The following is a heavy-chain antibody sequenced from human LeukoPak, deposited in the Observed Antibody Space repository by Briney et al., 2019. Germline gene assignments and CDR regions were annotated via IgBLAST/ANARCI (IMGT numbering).Heavy chain of an antibody. Sequence: QSGGSLRLSCAASGFTFSNAWMSWVRQAPGKGLVWVSRINSDGSSTSYADSVKGRFTISRDNAKNTLYLQMNSLRAEDTAVYYCARDRGYAKGAFDIWGQGTMVTVSS. CDR3: ARDRGYAKGAFDI. CDR1: GFTFSNAW. CDR2: INSDGSST. D-gene: IGHD5-12*01. J-gene: IGHJ3*02. V-gene: IGHV3-74*01.